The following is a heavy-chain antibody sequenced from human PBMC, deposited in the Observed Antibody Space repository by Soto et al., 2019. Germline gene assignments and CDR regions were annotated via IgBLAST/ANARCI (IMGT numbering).Heavy chain of an antibody. CDR1: GYSFTTYW. CDR3: ARHSTSATKDY. V-gene: IGHV5-51*01. D-gene: IGHD1-1*01. J-gene: IGHJ4*01. CDR2: IYPGDSYT. Sequence: GESLKISCKGSGYSFTTYWIAWGRQMPWKGLEWVWVIYPGDSYTRYSPSFEGHVTISVDKSVSTAFLQWTSLKASDNAMYYCARHSTSATKDYWGQGTLVTVSS.